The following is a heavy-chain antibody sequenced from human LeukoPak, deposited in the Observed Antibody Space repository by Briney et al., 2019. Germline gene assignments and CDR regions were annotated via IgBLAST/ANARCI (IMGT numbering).Heavy chain of an antibody. D-gene: IGHD3-10*01. J-gene: IGHJ1*01. V-gene: IGHV5-51*01. CDR3: ATYAGTSSKYSQN. CDR1: GYSFPSNW. Sequence: GESLKISCKGSGYSFPSNWIGWVRQMSGKGLEWMGIIYPGDSDTRYSPSFQGQVTISVDKSISTAYLHWSSLKASDTAIYYCATYAGTSSKYSQNGGRGPRATVS. CDR2: IYPGDSDT.